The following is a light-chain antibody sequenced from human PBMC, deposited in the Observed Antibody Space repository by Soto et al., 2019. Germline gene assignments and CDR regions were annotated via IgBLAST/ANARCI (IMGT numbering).Light chain of an antibody. J-gene: IGKJ5*01. V-gene: IGKV3-20*01. Sequence: EIVLTQSPGTLSLSPGERATLSCRASRSVSSNYLAWYQQKPGQAPRLLIYGASSRATGIPDRFSGSGSGTDFTLTISRLEPEDFAVYYCQQYGSSPTFGQGTRLEIK. CDR3: QQYGSSPT. CDR2: GAS. CDR1: RSVSSNY.